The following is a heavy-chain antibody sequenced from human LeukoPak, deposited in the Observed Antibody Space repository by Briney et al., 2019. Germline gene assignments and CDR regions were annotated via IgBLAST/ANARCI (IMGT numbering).Heavy chain of an antibody. V-gene: IGHV4-34*01. J-gene: IGHJ4*02. CDR1: GGSFSGYY. Sequence: PSETLSLTCAVYGGSFSGYYWSWIRQPPGKGLEWIGEINHSGSTNYNPSLKSRVTISVDTPKNQFSLKLSSVTAADTAVYYCARGTMGATSRRPFDYWGQGTLVTVSS. CDR2: INHSGST. CDR3: ARGTMGATSRRPFDY. D-gene: IGHD1-26*01.